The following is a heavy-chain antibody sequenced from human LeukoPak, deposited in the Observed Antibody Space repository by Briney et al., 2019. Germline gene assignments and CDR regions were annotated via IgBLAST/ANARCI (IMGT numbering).Heavy chain of an antibody. CDR2: INPSGGST. J-gene: IGHJ6*03. D-gene: IGHD3-3*01. V-gene: IGHV1-46*01. CDR1: GYTFTSYY. Sequence: ASVKVSCKASGYTFTSYYMHWVRQAPGQGLEWMGIINPSGGSTTYAQKFQGRVTMTRDMSTSTAYMELRSLRSDDTAVYYCARVSTQRGDVDFWSGYYQYYYMDVWGKGTTVTVSS. CDR3: ARVSTQRGDVDFWSGYYQYYYMDV.